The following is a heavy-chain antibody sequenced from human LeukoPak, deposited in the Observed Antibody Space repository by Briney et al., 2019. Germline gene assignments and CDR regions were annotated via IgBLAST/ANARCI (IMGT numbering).Heavy chain of an antibody. Sequence: GGSLRLSCAASGFTFSNSAMHWVRHAPGKGLEWVAVISNDGGEKYYADSVKGRFTISRDNSKNTLYLQMNSLRTGDTAVYYCAREGVVVRPFDYWGQGTLVTVSS. D-gene: IGHD2-2*01. J-gene: IGHJ4*02. CDR2: ISNDGGEK. CDR1: GFTFSNSA. V-gene: IGHV3-30*04. CDR3: AREGVVVRPFDY.